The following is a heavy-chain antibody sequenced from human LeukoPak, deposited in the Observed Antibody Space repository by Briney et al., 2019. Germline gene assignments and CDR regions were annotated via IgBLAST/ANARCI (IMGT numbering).Heavy chain of an antibody. CDR2: IWYDGSNK. Sequence: GGSLRLSCAASGFTFSSYGMHWVRQAPGKGLEWVAVIWYDGSNKYYADPVKGRFTISRDNSKNTLYLQMNSLRAEDTAVYYCARDRYYYDSSGYYSSQYYFDYWGQGTLVTVSS. CDR3: ARDRYYYDSSGYYSSQYYFDY. CDR1: GFTFSSYG. J-gene: IGHJ4*02. D-gene: IGHD3-22*01. V-gene: IGHV3-33*01.